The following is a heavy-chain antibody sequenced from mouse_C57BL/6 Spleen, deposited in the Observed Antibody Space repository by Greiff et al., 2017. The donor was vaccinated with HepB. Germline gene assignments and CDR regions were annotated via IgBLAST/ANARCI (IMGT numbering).Heavy chain of an antibody. J-gene: IGHJ3*01. V-gene: IGHV1-50*01. D-gene: IGHD2-4*01. Sequence: VQLQQPGAELVKPGASVKLSCKASGYTFTSYWMQWVKQRPGQGLEWIGEIDPSDSYTNYNQKFKGKATLTVDTSSSTAYMQLSCLTSEDSAVYYCARSGNYDYDGFAYWGQGTLVTVSA. CDR2: IDPSDSYT. CDR3: ARSGNYDYDGFAY. CDR1: GYTFTSYW.